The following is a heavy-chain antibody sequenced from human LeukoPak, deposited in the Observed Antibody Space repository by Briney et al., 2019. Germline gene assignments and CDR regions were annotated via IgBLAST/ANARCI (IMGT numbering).Heavy chain of an antibody. CDR3: ARDPPVVI. Sequence: GGSLRLSCAASGFTFSSYSMNWVRQAPGKGLEWVSYISSSSSTIYCADSVKGRFTISRDNAKNSLYLQMNSLRAEDTAVYYCARDPPVVIWGQGTMVTVSS. CDR1: GFTFSSYS. J-gene: IGHJ3*02. D-gene: IGHD3-16*01. CDR2: ISSSSSTI. V-gene: IGHV3-48*01.